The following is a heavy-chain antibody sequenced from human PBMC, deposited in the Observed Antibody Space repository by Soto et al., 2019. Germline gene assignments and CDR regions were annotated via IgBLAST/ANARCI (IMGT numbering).Heavy chain of an antibody. CDR3: AKDEVGAIYYYYYGMDV. CDR2: IYYSGST. CDR1: GGSISSSSYY. D-gene: IGHD1-26*01. J-gene: IGHJ6*02. Sequence: SETLSLTWTVSGGSISSSSYYWGWIRQPPGKGLEWIGSIYYSGSTYYNPSLKSRVTISVDTSKNQFSLKLSSVTAEDTAVYYCAKDEVGAIYYYYYGMDVWGQGTTVTVSS. V-gene: IGHV4-39*07.